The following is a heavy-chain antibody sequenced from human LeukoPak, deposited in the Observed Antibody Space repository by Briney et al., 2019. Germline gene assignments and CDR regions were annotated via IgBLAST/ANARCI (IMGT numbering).Heavy chain of an antibody. D-gene: IGHD6-13*01. J-gene: IGHJ5*02. V-gene: IGHV4-28*01. CDR1: GYSISSSNW. CDR3: ARSSNWSLDP. CDR2: IYYSGRT. Sequence: EPSETLSLTCAVSGYSISSSNWWGWIRQPPGKGLEWIGYIYYSGRTYYNPSLKSRVTMSVDTSKNQFSPKLSSVTAVDTAVYYCARSSNWSLDPWGQGTLVTISS.